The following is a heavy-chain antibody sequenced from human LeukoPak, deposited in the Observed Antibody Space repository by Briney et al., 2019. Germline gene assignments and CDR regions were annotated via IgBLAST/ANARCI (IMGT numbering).Heavy chain of an antibody. CDR2: ISSSSSTI. CDR1: GLTFSSYS. D-gene: IGHD5-18*01. J-gene: IGHJ4*02. CDR3: ARGDVDTAMAVKY. Sequence: GGSLRLSCAASGLTFSSYSMNWVRQAPGKGLEWVSYISSSSSTIYYADSVKGRFTISRDNAKNSLYLQMNSLRAEDTAVYYCARGDVDTAMAVKYWGQGTLVTVSS. V-gene: IGHV3-48*04.